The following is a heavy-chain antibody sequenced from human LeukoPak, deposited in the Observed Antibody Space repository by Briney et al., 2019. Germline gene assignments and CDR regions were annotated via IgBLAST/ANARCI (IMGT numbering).Heavy chain of an antibody. J-gene: IGHJ4*02. D-gene: IGHD6-13*01. V-gene: IGHV4-59*01. Sequence: SETLSLTCTVSGDSISSYYWNWIRQPPGKGLEWIGYIYYNGGTNYNPSLKSRVAISVDTSKNRFSLKLSSVTAADTAVYYCVRGSSSTWFDTGSLDHWGQGTLVTVSS. CDR1: GDSISSYY. CDR3: VRGSSSTWFDTGSLDH. CDR2: IYYNGGT.